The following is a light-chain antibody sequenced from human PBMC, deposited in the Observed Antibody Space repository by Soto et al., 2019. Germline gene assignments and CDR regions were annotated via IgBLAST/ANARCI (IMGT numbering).Light chain of an antibody. Sequence: QSPSSFSVSFTDRFTITCRAIQDIGIDLGWYQQRPGEAPELLLYGASTLRSGVPSRFSGSGSGTHFALTINNLQPEDSATYFCLQDHTYPWTFGQGTKVDI. CDR2: GAS. CDR3: LQDHTYPWT. CDR1: QDIGID. V-gene: IGKV1-6*02. J-gene: IGKJ1*01.